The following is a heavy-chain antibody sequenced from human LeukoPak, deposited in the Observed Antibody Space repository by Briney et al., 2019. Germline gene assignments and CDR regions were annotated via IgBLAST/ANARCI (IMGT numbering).Heavy chain of an antibody. CDR1: GYTFTSYG. Sequence: GASVKVSCKASGYTFTSYGISWVRQAPGQGLEWMGWISAYNGNTNYAQKLQGRVTMTTDTSTSTAYMELRSLRSEDTAVYYCANSPSRGWYYEHFDPWGQGTLVTVSS. CDR3: ANSPSRGWYYEHFDP. J-gene: IGHJ5*02. V-gene: IGHV1-18*01. CDR2: ISAYNGNT. D-gene: IGHD6-19*01.